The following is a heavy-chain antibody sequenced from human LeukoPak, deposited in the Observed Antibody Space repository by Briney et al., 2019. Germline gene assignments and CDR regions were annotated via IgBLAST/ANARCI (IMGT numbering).Heavy chain of an antibody. Sequence: SETLSLTCTVSGGSISSYYWSWIRQPPGKGLEWIGYIYYSGSTNYNPSLKSRVTISVDTSKNQFSLKLSSVTAADTAVYYCARRLQDAFDIWGQGTMVTVSP. J-gene: IGHJ3*02. CDR1: GGSISSYY. CDR2: IYYSGST. D-gene: IGHD2-15*01. CDR3: ARRLQDAFDI. V-gene: IGHV4-59*01.